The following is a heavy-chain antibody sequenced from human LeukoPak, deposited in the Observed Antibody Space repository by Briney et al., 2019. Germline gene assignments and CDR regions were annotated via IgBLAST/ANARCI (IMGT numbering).Heavy chain of an antibody. D-gene: IGHD2-21*02. CDR3: AKRGGDDFFDY. J-gene: IGHJ4*02. CDR1: GFTFSSYD. V-gene: IGHV3-23*01. Sequence: GGSLRLSCAVSGFTFSSYDMSWVRQAPGKGLEWVSGISGSGGSTYYADSVKGRFTISRDTSKNALYLQMNSLRVEDTAVYYCAKRGGDDFFDYWGQGTLVTVSS. CDR2: ISGSGGST.